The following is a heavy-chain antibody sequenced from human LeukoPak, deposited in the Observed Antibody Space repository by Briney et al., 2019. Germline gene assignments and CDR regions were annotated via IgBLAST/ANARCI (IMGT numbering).Heavy chain of an antibody. CDR3: ARALYSSSLENWFDP. Sequence: ASMKVSCKASGYTFTSYDINWVRQATGQGLEWMGWMNPNSGNTGYAQKFQGRVTITRNTSISTAYMELSSLRSEDTAVYYCARALYSSSLENWFDPWGQGTLVTVSS. D-gene: IGHD6-13*01. CDR2: MNPNSGNT. CDR1: GYTFTSYD. J-gene: IGHJ5*02. V-gene: IGHV1-8*03.